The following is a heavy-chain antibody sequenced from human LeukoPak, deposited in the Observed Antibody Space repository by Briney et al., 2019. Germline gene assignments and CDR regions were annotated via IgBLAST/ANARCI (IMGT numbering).Heavy chain of an antibody. CDR1: GFTFSSYW. J-gene: IGHJ4*02. D-gene: IGHD3-22*01. CDR2: MNQDGSAK. Sequence: GGSLRLSCAVSGFTFSSYWMSWVRQAPGKGLEWVANMNQDGSAKYYVDSVKGRFTISRDNAKNSLYLQMNSLRAEDTAVYFCAKRGVVIRVILVGFHKEAYYFDSWGQGALVTVSS. CDR3: AKRGVVIRVILVGFHKEAYYFDS. V-gene: IGHV3-7*03.